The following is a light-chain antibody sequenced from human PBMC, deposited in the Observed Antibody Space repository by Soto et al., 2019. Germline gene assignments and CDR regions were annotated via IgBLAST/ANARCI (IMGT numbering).Light chain of an antibody. CDR2: DAS. Sequence: DIQMTQSPSTLSGSVGDRVTITCRASQSVSGWLAWYQQKPGEAPKLLIYDASALPRGVPSRFSGSGSGTKFTLTIASLRPDDFATYYCQQYETFSGTFGPGTKVDIK. CDR3: QQYETFSGT. J-gene: IGKJ1*01. V-gene: IGKV1-5*01. CDR1: QSVSGW.